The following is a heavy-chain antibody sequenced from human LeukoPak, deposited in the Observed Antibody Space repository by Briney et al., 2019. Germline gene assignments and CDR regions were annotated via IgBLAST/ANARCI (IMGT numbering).Heavy chain of an antibody. CDR3: ARDILAEYGMDV. CDR1: GFTFSTYA. D-gene: IGHD3-9*01. V-gene: IGHV3-21*01. Sequence: GGSLRLSCTASGFTFSTYAMSWARRAPGKGLEWVSSISGSSSYIYYADSVKGRFTISRDNAKNSLYLQMNSLRAEDTAVYYCARDILAEYGMDVWGQGTTVTVSS. CDR2: ISGSSSYI. J-gene: IGHJ6*02.